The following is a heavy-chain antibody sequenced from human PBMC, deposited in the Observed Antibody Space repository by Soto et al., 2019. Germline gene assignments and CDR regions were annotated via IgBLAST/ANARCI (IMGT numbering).Heavy chain of an antibody. CDR1: GGSITSSTFS. CDR3: AGPGDCSGGTCHENWFDP. V-gene: IGHV4-39*01. Sequence: QLQLQESGPGLLKPSETLSLTCTVSGGSITSSTFSWGWIRQPPGKGLEWIGSIYYSGSTYCNPSLKSLVTISVDTSKNQLSLKLKSVTAADTAVYYCAGPGDCSGGTCHENWFDPWGQGSLVTVSS. D-gene: IGHD2-15*01. CDR2: IYYSGST. J-gene: IGHJ5*02.